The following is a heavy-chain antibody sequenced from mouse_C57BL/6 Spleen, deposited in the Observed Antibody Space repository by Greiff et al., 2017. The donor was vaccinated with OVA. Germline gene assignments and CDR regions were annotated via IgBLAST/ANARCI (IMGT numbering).Heavy chain of an antibody. J-gene: IGHJ2*01. D-gene: IGHD1-1*01. V-gene: IGHV1-64*01. Sequence: QVQLQQPGAELVKPGASVKLSCKASGYTFTSYWMHWVKQRPGQGLEWIGMIHPNSGSTNYNEKFKSKATLTVDKSSSTAYMQLSSLTSEDSAVYYCARKDYGSSYYFDYWGQGTTLTVSS. CDR3: ARKDYGSSYYFDY. CDR2: IHPNSGST. CDR1: GYTFTSYW.